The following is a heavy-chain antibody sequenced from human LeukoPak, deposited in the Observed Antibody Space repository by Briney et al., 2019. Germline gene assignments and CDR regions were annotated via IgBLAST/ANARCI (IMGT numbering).Heavy chain of an antibody. J-gene: IGHJ6*02. V-gene: IGHV1-3*01. CDR2: ISAGNGNT. D-gene: IGHD3-9*01. CDR3: ARMGDPDYDILTGYETNYYYYGVDV. Sequence: ASVKVSCKASGYTFTNNALHWVRQAPGQRLEWMGWISAGNGNTKYSQRFQGRVTFIRDTSATTAYMELSSLTSEDTAVYYCARMGDPDYDILTGYETNYYYYGVDVWGQGTTVTVSS. CDR1: GYTFTNNA.